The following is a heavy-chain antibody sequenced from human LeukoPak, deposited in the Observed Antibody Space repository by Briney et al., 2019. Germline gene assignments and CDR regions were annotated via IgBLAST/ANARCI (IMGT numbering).Heavy chain of an antibody. D-gene: IGHD3-3*01. Sequence: GGSLRLSCAASGFTFSSYWMSWVRQAPGKGLEWVANIKQDGSEKYYVDSVKGRFTISRDNSRNTLYLQMNSLRVEDTAMYYCAKDWSTDWSNWFDSWGPGSLVTVSS. CDR1: GFTFSSYW. CDR2: IKQDGSEK. V-gene: IGHV3-7*01. CDR3: AKDWSTDWSNWFDS. J-gene: IGHJ5*01.